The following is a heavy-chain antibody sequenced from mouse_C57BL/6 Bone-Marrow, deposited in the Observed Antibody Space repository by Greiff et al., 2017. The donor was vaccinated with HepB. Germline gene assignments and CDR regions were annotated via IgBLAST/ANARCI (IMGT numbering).Heavy chain of an antibody. CDR1: GFTFSSYG. V-gene: IGHV5-6*01. CDR3: ARLYDYDADY. Sequence: EVQLVESGGDLVKPGGSLKLSCAASGFTFSSYGMSWVRQTPDKRLEWVATISSGGSYTYYPDSVKGRFTISRDNAKNTLYLQMSSLKSEDTAMYYCARLYDYDADYWGQGTTLTVSS. CDR2: ISSGGSYT. D-gene: IGHD2-4*01. J-gene: IGHJ2*01.